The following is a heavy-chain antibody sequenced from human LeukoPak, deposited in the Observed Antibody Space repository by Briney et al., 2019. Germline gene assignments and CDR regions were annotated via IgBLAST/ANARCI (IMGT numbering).Heavy chain of an antibody. V-gene: IGHV3-53*01. CDR2: IYSGGST. J-gene: IGHJ4*02. D-gene: IGHD2-21*02. Sequence: GGSLRLSCAASGFTVSSNYMNWVRQAPGKGLEWVSVIYSGGSTYYADSVKGRFTISRDDSKNTLYLQMNSLRTDDTAVYYCARGSGEVTAGYYWGQGTLVTVSS. CDR1: GFTVSSNY. CDR3: ARGSGEVTAGYY.